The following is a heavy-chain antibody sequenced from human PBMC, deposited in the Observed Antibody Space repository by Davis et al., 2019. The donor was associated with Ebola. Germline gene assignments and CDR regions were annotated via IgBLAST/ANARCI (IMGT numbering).Heavy chain of an antibody. CDR1: GFTFSNYL. D-gene: IGHD1-26*01. J-gene: IGHJ6*02. CDR3: GPTGRLTYGLDV. V-gene: IGHV3-23*01. Sequence: GESLKISCIGSGFTFSNYLLTWVCQTSGRGLEWLSTIGVNDVETFYADSVKGRLTISRDSSQNTVYLQMNSLRPEDTAVYFCGPTGRLTYGLDVWGQGTTVTVS. CDR2: IGVNDVET.